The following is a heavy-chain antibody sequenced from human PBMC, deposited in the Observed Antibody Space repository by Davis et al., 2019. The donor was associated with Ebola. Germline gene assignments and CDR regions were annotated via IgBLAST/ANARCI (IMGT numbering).Heavy chain of an antibody. CDR1: GFPFGTYS. V-gene: IGHV3-21*01. Sequence: PGGSLRLSCAASGFPFGTYSMNWVRQAPGKGLEWVSSISRSSSYIYYADSVKGRFTISRDNAKNSLYLQMNSLRAEDTAVYYCARGNQWLPIGIYWYFDLWGRGTLVTVSS. J-gene: IGHJ2*01. CDR2: ISRSSSYI. CDR3: ARGNQWLPIGIYWYFDL. D-gene: IGHD6-19*01.